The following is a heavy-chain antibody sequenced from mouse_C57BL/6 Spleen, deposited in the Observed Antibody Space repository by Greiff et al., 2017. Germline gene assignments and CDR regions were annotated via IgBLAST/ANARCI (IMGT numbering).Heavy chain of an antibody. V-gene: IGHV1-55*01. D-gene: IGHD2-5*01. J-gene: IGHJ4*01. CDR2: IYPGSGST. CDR1: GYTFTSYW. CDR3: AGGSNYDEYAMDY. Sequence: QVQLQQPGAELVKPGASVKMSCKASGYTFTSYWITWVKQRPGQGLEWIGDIYPGSGSTNYNEKFKSKATLTVDTSSSTAYMQLSSLTSEDAAVFYCAGGSNYDEYAMDYWGQGTSVTVSS.